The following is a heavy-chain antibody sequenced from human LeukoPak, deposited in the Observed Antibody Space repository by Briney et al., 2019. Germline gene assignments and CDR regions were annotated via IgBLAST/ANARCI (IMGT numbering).Heavy chain of an antibody. CDR1: GGSISGYY. CDR3: ARDVRYGDYERYFDL. V-gene: IGHV4-4*07. CDR2: ISTSGST. J-gene: IGHJ2*01. D-gene: IGHD4-17*01. Sequence: SETLSLTCTVSGGSISGYYWTWLRQPAGKGLEWLGRISTSGSTNYNPSLRSRVPVSLDTSNKQLFLTLASVTAADTAVCYCARDVRYGDYERYFDLWGRGTLVTVSS.